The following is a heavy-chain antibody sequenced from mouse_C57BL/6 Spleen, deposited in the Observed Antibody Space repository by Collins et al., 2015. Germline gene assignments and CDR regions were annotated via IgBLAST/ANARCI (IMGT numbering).Heavy chain of an antibody. CDR2: IYPGDGDT. V-gene: IGHV1-82*01. J-gene: IGHJ2*01. D-gene: IGHD2-2*01. Sequence: QVQLQQSGPELVKPGASVKISCKASGYAFSSSWMNWVKQRPGKGLEWIGRIYPGDGDTNYNGKFKGKATLTADKSSSTAYMQLSSLTSEDSAVYFCAQGWLRRGGYFDYWGQGTTLTVSS. CDR3: AQGWLRRGGYFDY. CDR1: GYAFSSSW.